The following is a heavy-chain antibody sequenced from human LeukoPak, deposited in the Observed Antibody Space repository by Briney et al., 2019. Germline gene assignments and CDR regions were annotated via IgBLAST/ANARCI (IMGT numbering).Heavy chain of an antibody. J-gene: IGHJ3*02. Sequence: SVRVSCKASGGTFSSYAISWGRQAPGQGLEWMGGIIPIFGTANYAQKLQGRVTITADKSTSTAYMELSSLRSEDTAVYYCARSHYDSSGYYAFDIWGQGTMVTVSS. CDR1: GGTFSSYA. D-gene: IGHD3-22*01. CDR2: IIPIFGTA. CDR3: ARSHYDSSGYYAFDI. V-gene: IGHV1-69*06.